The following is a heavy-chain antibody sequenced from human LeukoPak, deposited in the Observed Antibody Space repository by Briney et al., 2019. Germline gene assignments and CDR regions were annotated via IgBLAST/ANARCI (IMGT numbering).Heavy chain of an antibody. CDR3: ARVRGSYGLYAFAI. D-gene: IGHD3-16*01. CDR2: IYYSGST. Sequence: LGTLSLTCTLSLVALTIDHWRCIPRTPGKGGECSGYIYYSGSTNYNAYLKNRVTISVDTSKSQFSLKLSSVTAADTAVYYCARVRGSYGLYAFAIWGQGTMVTVSS. J-gene: IGHJ3*02. V-gene: IGHV4-59*01. CDR1: LVALTIDH.